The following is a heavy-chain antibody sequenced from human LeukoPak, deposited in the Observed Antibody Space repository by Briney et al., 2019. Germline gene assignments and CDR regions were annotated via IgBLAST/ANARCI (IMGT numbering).Heavy chain of an antibody. D-gene: IGHD5-18*01. CDR1: GGSISSGSYY. Sequence: SETLSLTCTVSGGSISSGSYYWSWLRQPAGKGLEWIGRIYTSGSTNYNPSLKSRVTISVDTSKNQFSLKLSSVTAADTAVYYCARDRSAGYSYGYSYYYYMDVWGKGTTVTVSS. J-gene: IGHJ6*03. CDR2: IYTSGST. V-gene: IGHV4-61*02. CDR3: ARDRSAGYSYGYSYYYYMDV.